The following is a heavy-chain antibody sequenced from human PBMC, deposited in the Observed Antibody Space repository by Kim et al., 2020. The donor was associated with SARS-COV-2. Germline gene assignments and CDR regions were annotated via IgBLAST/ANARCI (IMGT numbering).Heavy chain of an antibody. J-gene: IGHJ4*02. Sequence: ASVKVSCKASGYTFTSYGISWVRQAPGQGLEWMGWISAYNGNTNYAQKLQGRVTMTTDTSTSTAYMELRSLRSDDTAVYYCARDLTRKSAAIPHYWGQGTLVTVSS. CDR1: GYTFTSYG. CDR2: ISAYNGNT. D-gene: IGHD2-2*01. CDR3: ARDLTRKSAAIPHY. V-gene: IGHV1-18*04.